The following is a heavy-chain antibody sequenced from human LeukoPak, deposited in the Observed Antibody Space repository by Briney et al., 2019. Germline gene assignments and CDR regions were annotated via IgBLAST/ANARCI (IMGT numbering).Heavy chain of an antibody. V-gene: IGHV4-59*08. D-gene: IGHD3-10*01. Sequence: SETLSLTCTVSGGSISSYYWSWIRQPPGKGLEWIGYIYYSGSTNSNPSLKSRVTISVDTSRNHLSLKLSSVTAADTAVYYCARHGGVVRGEGSDAFDIWGQGTMVTVSP. CDR3: ARHGGVVRGEGSDAFDI. J-gene: IGHJ3*02. CDR1: GGSISSYY. CDR2: IYYSGST.